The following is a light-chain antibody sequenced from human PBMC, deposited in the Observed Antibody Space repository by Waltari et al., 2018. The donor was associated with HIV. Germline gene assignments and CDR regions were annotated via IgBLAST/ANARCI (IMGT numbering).Light chain of an antibody. CDR1: NIGSNS. CDR3: QVWDSSSNHAV. V-gene: IGLV3-21*02. Sequence: SYVLTQPPSVSVAPGQTARITCGGNNIGSNSVHYYQQKPGKAPGLVVYDDTDRPSGVPGRCSGSNSGDTATLTISRVEAGDEADYYCQVWDSSSNHAVFGGGTKLTVL. CDR2: DDT. J-gene: IGLJ3*02.